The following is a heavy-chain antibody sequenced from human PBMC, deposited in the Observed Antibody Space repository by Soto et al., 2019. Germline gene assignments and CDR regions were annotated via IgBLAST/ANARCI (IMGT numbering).Heavy chain of an antibody. J-gene: IGHJ3*02. D-gene: IGHD2-15*01. CDR3: ARVVVAATHFAFDI. CDR1: GYTFTSYG. CDR2: ISAYNGNT. V-gene: IGHV1-18*01. Sequence: ASVKDSCKASGYTFTSYGISWVRQAPGQGLEWMGWISAYNGNTNYAQKLQGRVTMTTDTSTSTAYMELRSLRSDDTAVYYCARVVVAATHFAFDIWGQGTMVTVSS.